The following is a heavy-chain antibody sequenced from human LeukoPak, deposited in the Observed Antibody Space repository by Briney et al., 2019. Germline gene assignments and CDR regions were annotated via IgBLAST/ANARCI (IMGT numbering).Heavy chain of an antibody. J-gene: IGHJ4*02. Sequence: ASVKVSCKASGYTFTGYYMHWVRQAPGQGLEWMGRINPSSGGTNYAQKFQGRVTMTRDTSISTAYMELSRLRSDDTAVYYCARDLKFGYSSSWYTYWGQGTLVTVSS. CDR3: ARDLKFGYSSSWYTY. CDR2: INPSSGGT. V-gene: IGHV1-2*06. D-gene: IGHD6-13*01. CDR1: GYTFTGYY.